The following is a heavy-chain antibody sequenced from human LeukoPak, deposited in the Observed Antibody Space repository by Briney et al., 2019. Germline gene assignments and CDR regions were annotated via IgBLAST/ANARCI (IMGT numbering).Heavy chain of an antibody. V-gene: IGHV3-23*01. CDR2: ISGSGGST. CDR3: AKDSSSSWYPYYFDY. Sequence: GGSLRLSCAASGFTFSSYAMSWVRQAPGKGLEWVSAISGSGGSTYYADSVKGRFTISRDNSKNTLYLQMNSLRAEDTAVYYCAKDSSSSWYPYYFDYWGQGTLVTVSS. D-gene: IGHD6-13*01. CDR1: GFTFSSYA. J-gene: IGHJ4*02.